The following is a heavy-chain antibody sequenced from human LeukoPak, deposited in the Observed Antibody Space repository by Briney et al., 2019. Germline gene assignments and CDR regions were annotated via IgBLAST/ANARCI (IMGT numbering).Heavy chain of an antibody. CDR3: ARYRHLGY. Sequence: GGSLRLSCAASGFTFSSYGTHWVRQAPGKGLEWVAVIWYDGSNKYYADSVKGRFTISRDNGKNSLYLQMNSLRAEDTAVYYCARYRHLGYWGQGTLVAVSS. CDR1: GFTFSSYG. J-gene: IGHJ4*02. CDR2: IWYDGSNK. V-gene: IGHV3-33*01.